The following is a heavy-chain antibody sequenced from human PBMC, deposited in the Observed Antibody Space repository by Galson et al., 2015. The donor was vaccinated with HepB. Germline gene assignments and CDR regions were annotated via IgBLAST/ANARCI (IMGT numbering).Heavy chain of an antibody. J-gene: IGHJ4*02. Sequence: SVKVSCKASGGTFSSYAISWVRQAPGQGLEWMGGIIPIFGTANYAQKFQGRVTITADESTSTAYMELSSLRSEDTAVYYCARDLGYCTNGVCSPDYWGQGTLVTVSS. CDR2: IIPIFGTA. D-gene: IGHD2-8*01. CDR1: GGTFSSYA. CDR3: ARDLGYCTNGVCSPDY. V-gene: IGHV1-69*13.